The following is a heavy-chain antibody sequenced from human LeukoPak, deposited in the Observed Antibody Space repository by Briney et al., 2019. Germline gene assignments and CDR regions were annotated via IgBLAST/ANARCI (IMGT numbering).Heavy chain of an antibody. CDR2: IYTSGST. CDR3: ARDNPIGYAFDI. J-gene: IGHJ3*02. Sequence: SQTLSLTCTVSGGSISSGSYYWSWIRQPAGRGLEWIGRIYTSGSTNYNPSLKSRVTISVDTSKNQFSLKLSSVTAADTAVYYCARDNPIGYAFDIWGQGTMVTVSS. D-gene: IGHD1-14*01. CDR1: GGSISSGSYY. V-gene: IGHV4-61*02.